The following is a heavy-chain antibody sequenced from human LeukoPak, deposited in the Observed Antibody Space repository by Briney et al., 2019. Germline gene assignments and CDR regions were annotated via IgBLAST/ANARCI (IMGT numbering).Heavy chain of an antibody. CDR3: ARVLPGSDYVWGSYRPHYFDY. Sequence: SQTLSLTCTVSGGSISSGGYYWSWIRQHPGKGLEWIGYIYYSGSTYYNPSLKSRVTLSVDTSKNQFSLKLSSVTAADTAVYYCARVLPGSDYVWGSYRPHYFDYWGQGTLVTVSS. CDR2: IYYSGST. J-gene: IGHJ4*02. CDR1: GGSISSGGYY. V-gene: IGHV4-31*03. D-gene: IGHD3-16*02.